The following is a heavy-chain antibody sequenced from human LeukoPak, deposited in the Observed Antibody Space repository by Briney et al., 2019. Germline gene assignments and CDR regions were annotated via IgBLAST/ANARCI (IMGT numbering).Heavy chain of an antibody. CDR3: AKVGPRSGAARPFDY. V-gene: IGHV3-30*02. D-gene: IGHD3-10*01. J-gene: IGHJ4*02. CDR2: IRYDGSNK. CDR1: GFTFSSYG. Sequence: GGSLRLSCAASGFTFSSYGMHWVRQAPGKGLEWVVFIRYDGSNKYYADSVKGRFTISRDNSKNTLYLQMNSLRAEDTAVYYCAKVGPRSGAARPFDYWGQGTLVTVSS.